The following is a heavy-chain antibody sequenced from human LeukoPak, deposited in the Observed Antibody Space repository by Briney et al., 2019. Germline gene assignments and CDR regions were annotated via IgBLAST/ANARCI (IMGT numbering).Heavy chain of an antibody. CDR2: IYYSGRT. CDR3: ARHRTAINRYGPYDAFDI. J-gene: IGHJ3*02. CDR1: GVSISSGDYY. V-gene: IGHV4-39*01. Sequence: SETLSLTCIVSGVSISSGDYYWGWIRQPPGKGLEWIGSIYYSGRTYYNTPLKSRVTISEDRSMNQFSLKLSFVTAADAAVYYCARHRTAINRYGPYDAFDIWGRGTMVTVSS. D-gene: IGHD5-18*01.